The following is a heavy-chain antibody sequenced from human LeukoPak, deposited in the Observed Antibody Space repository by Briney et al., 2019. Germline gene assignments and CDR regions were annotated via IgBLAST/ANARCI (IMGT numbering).Heavy chain of an antibody. Sequence: GGSLRLSCAASGFTVSSNYMSWVRQAPGEGLEWVSVIYSGGSTYYADSVKGRFTISRDNPKNTLYLQMNSLRAEDTAVYYCARDIAAAGPGWFDPWGQGTLVTVSS. V-gene: IGHV3-53*01. CDR3: ARDIAAAGPGWFDP. D-gene: IGHD6-13*01. J-gene: IGHJ5*02. CDR1: GFTVSSNY. CDR2: IYSGGST.